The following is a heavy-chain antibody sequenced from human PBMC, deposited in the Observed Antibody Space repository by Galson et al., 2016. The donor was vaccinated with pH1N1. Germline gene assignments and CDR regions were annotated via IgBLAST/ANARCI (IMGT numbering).Heavy chain of an antibody. CDR3: ARKWYSGPYLFSDL. J-gene: IGHJ5*02. CDR2: IDPSDSYT. Sequence: QSGAEVKKPGESLRISCKGSGYNFGSYWISWVRQMPGKGLEWMGRIDPSDSYTNYSPSFEGHVTISVDKSINTAYLQWSRLQASDTGLYYCARKWYSGPYLFSDLWGQGTLVTVSS. CDR1: GYNFGSYW. V-gene: IGHV5-10-1*01. D-gene: IGHD1-26*01.